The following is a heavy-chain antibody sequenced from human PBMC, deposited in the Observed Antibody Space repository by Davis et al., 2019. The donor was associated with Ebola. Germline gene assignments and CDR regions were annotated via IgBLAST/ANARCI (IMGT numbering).Heavy chain of an antibody. CDR1: GGRGRSYG. Sequence: GESLKISWAEEGGRGRSYGMHWVRQAPGKGLEWVAFIRYDGSNKYYADSVKGRFTIFRDNSKNTLYLHMNSLRAEDTAVYYCAKDREYGSGSFLDYWGQRTLFPLSS. D-gene: IGHD1-26*01. V-gene: IGHV3-30*02. J-gene: IGHJ4*02. CDR2: IRYDGSNK. CDR3: AKDREYGSGSFLDY.